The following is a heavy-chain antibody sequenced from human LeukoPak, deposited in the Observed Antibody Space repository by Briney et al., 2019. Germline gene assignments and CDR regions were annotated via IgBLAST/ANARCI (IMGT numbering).Heavy chain of an antibody. Sequence: GGSLRLSCAASGFTLSGYWMSWVRQAPGKGLEWVANMNQDGSDINYVDSVRGRFTISRDNAKNSLYLQMNTLRAEDTAVYYCAKGPLIEVAGTTWDYWGQGTLVTVSS. J-gene: IGHJ4*02. CDR1: GFTLSGYW. CDR3: AKGPLIEVAGTTWDY. CDR2: MNQDGSDI. D-gene: IGHD6-19*01. V-gene: IGHV3-7*01.